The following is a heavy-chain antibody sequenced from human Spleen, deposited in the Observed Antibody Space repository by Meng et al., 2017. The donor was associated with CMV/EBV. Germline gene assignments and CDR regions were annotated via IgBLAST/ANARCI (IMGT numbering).Heavy chain of an antibody. CDR1: GFTFSSYS. J-gene: IGHJ5*02. CDR3: ARDRDCSSTSCYRWFDP. V-gene: IGHV3-21*01. Sequence: GESLKISCAASGFTFSSYSMNWVRQAPGKGLEWVSSISSSSSYIHYADSVKSRFTISRDNAKSSLYLQMNCLRAEDTAMYYCARDRDCSSTSCYRWFDPWGQGTLVTVSS. D-gene: IGHD2-2*01. CDR2: ISSSSSYI.